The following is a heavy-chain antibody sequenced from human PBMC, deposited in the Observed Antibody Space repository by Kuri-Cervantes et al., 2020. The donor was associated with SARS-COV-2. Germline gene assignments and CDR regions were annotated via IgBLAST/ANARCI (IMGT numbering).Heavy chain of an antibody. D-gene: IGHD6-6*01. CDR2: ISSSSSYI. CDR3: ARGGLGGQLVDGMDV. V-gene: IGHV3-21*01. CDR1: GFPFSSYS. J-gene: IGHJ6*02. Sequence: GESLKISCAASGFPFSSYSMNWVRQAPGKGLEWVPSISSSSSYIYYADSVKGRFTISRDNAKNSLYLQMNSLRAEDTAVYYCARGGLGGQLVDGMDVWGQGTTVTVSS.